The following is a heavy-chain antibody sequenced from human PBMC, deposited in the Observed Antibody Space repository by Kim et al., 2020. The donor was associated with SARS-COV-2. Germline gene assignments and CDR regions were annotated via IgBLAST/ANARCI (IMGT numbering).Heavy chain of an antibody. CDR2: T. V-gene: IGHV1-46*01. J-gene: IGHJ4*02. Sequence: TSYAQKFQGRVTMTRDTSTSTVYMELSSLRSEDTAVYYCARDMFRAIDDYWGQGTLVTVSS. CDR3: ARDMFRAIDDY. D-gene: IGHD3-10*02.